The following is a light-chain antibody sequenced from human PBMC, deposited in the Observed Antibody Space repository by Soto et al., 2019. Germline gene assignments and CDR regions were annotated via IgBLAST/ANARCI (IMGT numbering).Light chain of an antibody. J-gene: IGKJ1*01. CDR2: KAS. Sequence: DIQMPQSPSIVSASVGDRVTITCRASQSISSWLAWYQKKSGKDPKILIYKASSLESGVPSRFSGSGSGTEFNLTISRLQTDDFATYECQQYNGYRWTCGQGTKVDIK. V-gene: IGKV1-5*03. CDR1: QSISSW. CDR3: QQYNGYRWT.